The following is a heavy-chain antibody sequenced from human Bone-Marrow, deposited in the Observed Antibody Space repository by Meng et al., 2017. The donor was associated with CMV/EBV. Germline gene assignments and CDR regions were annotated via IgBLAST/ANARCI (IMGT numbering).Heavy chain of an antibody. V-gene: IGHV4-34*01. CDR3: ARGYYSDSSGHYYANPHWFDP. CDR1: GGSFSGYY. Sequence: SETLSLTCAVYGGSFSGYYWSWIRQPPGKGLEWIGSIYYSGSTYYNPSLKSRVTISVDTSKNQISLKLSSVTAADTAVYYCARGYYSDSSGHYYANPHWFDPWGRGTLVTVSS. D-gene: IGHD3-22*01. J-gene: IGHJ5*02. CDR2: IYYSGST.